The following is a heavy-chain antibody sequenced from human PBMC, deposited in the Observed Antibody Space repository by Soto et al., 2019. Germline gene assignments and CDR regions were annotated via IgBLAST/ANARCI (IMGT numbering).Heavy chain of an antibody. D-gene: IGHD3-10*01. CDR2: ITYSGTNK. CDR1: GFTFSSDG. Sequence: GGSLRLSCAASGFTFSSDGMDWVRQAPGKGLEWVSVITYSGTNKHYADSVKGRFTISRDNSKNTLYLQMNNLRPDDTTVYYCARDRLGLTYGIGNGLEVWGQGTTVTVSS. V-gene: IGHV3-30*03. J-gene: IGHJ6*02. CDR3: ARDRLGLTYGIGNGLEV.